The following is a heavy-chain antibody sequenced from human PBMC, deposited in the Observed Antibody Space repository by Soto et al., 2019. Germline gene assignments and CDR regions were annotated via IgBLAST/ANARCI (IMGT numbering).Heavy chain of an antibody. J-gene: IGHJ5*02. CDR2: IDPSDSYT. V-gene: IGHV5-10-1*01. D-gene: IGHD2-21*02. CDR1: GYSFTSYW. CDR3: ARHKYCGGDCSYPFDP. Sequence: PGESLKISCKGSGYSFTSYWISWVRQMPGKGLEWMGRIDPSDSYTNYSPSFQGHVTISADKSISTAYLQWSSLKASDTAMYYCARHKYCGGDCSYPFDPWGQGTLVTVSS.